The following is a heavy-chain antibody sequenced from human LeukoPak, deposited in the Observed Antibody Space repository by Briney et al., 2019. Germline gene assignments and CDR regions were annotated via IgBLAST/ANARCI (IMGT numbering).Heavy chain of an antibody. J-gene: IGHJ4*02. V-gene: IGHV1-46*01. D-gene: IGHD3-22*01. CDR2: INPRGGTT. CDR3: ARDRTHYYDSSGYYSRWEY. Sequence: GASVKVSCKASGYTFTSYFMYWMRQASGQGLEWMGLINPRGGTTRYAQKFQGRVTMTRDTSTSTVYMELGSLRSEDTAMYYCARDRTHYYDSSGYYSRWEYWGQGTLVTVSS. CDR1: GYTFTSYF.